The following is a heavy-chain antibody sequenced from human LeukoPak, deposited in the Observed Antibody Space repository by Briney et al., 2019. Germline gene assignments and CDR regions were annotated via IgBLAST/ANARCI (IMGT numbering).Heavy chain of an antibody. V-gene: IGHV4-34*01. CDR1: GGSFSGYY. J-gene: IGHJ5*02. D-gene: IGHD6-13*01. CDR3: ARPPYSSSSSWFDP. CDR2: INHSGST. Sequence: SETLSLTCAVYGGSFSGYYWSWIRQPPGKGLEWIGEINHSGSTNYNPSLKSRVTISVDTSKNQFSLKLSSVTAADTAVYYCARPPYSSSSSWFDPWGQGTLVTVSS.